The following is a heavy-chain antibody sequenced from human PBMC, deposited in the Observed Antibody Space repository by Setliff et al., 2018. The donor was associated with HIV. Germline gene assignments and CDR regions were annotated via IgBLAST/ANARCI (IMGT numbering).Heavy chain of an antibody. J-gene: IGHJ4*02. CDR3: ARDLSYDYDRSSDTFDY. V-gene: IGHV3-21*01. CDR1: GFTFSSYT. Sequence: PGGSLRLSCAASGFTFSSYTMNWVRQAPGKGLEWVSSISSSSYYIYYADSVKGRFTISRDNAKNTLYLQMNSLRAEDTAVYYCARDLSYDYDRSSDTFDYWGQGTLVTVSS. CDR2: ISSSSYYI. D-gene: IGHD3-22*01.